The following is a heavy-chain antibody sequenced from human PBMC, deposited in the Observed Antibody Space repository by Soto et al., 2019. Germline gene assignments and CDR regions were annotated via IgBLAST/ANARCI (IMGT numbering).Heavy chain of an antibody. CDR1: GFSLRTSGVG. D-gene: IGHD6-19*01. Sequence: QITLKESGPTLVKPTQTLTLTCIFSGFSLRTSGVGVGWIRQPPGKALEWRGFIYWNDDKRYSPYLKSRLTITKEASKNQVVLTMTNMDPVDTATYYCAKSGSSGWYGWFDPWGQGTLVTVSS. V-gene: IGHV2-5*01. J-gene: IGHJ5*02. CDR3: AKSGSSGWYGWFDP. CDR2: IYWNDDK.